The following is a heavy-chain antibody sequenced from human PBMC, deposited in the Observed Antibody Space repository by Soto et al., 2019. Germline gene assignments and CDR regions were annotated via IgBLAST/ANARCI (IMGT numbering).Heavy chain of an antibody. J-gene: IGHJ4*02. CDR3: ARSGYSYGYLDY. V-gene: IGHV4-30-2*01. CDR2: LYHSGSS. D-gene: IGHD5-18*01. Sequence: QVQLQESGSGLVEPSQTLSLTCTVSGGSISSGGYSWSWIRQPPGKDLEWIGYLYHSGSSYYNPSLKSRVTISVDRSKNQFSLKLSSLTAADTAVYYCARSGYSYGYLDYWGQGTLVTVSS. CDR1: GGSISSGGYS.